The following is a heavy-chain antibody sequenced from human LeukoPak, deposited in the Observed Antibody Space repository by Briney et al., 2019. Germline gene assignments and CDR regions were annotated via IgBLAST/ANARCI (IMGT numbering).Heavy chain of an antibody. CDR1: GYTFSSFA. CDR2: INTGNGNT. V-gene: IGHV1-3*04. CDR3: ARDLGSGSLHY. J-gene: IGHJ4*02. D-gene: IGHD1-26*01. Sequence: ASVKVSYKASGYTFSSFAIHWVRQAPGQRLEWMGWINTGNGNTRYSQKFQGRVTITRDTSASTAYIELSSLRSEDTAVYYCARDLGSGSLHYWGQGTLVTVSS.